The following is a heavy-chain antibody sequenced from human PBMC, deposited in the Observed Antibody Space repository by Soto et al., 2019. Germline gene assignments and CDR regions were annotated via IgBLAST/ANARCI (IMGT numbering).Heavy chain of an antibody. CDR1: GFSLSTNGVG. D-gene: IGHD3-10*01. V-gene: IGHV2-5*02. CDR3: AHRRARSVLNRGFDY. CDR2: IYWDDDK. J-gene: IGHJ4*02. Sequence: QISLRESGPSLVKPTQTLTLTCTFSGFSLSTNGVGVGWIRQPPGKALECLGIIYWDDDKRYSPSLKSRLTITKDTSKSQVVLTMTNLDPVDTATYYCAHRRARSVLNRGFDYWGQGTLVTVSS.